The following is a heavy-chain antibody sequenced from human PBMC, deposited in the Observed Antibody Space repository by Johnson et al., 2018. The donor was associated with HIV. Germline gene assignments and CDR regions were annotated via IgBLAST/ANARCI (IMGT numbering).Heavy chain of an antibody. CDR1: GFIFNDYA. Sequence: VQLVESGGGLVKPGGSLRLSCAASGFIFNDYAMHWVRQVPEKGLEWVAAISWNSDSIYYADSVRGRFTISRDNAKNSLYLEMNGLRPEDTALYYCVKTVGLPTPWYLRAYDIWGQGTRVTVSS. V-gene: IGHV3-9*01. CDR3: VKTVGLPTPWYLRAYDI. J-gene: IGHJ3*02. D-gene: IGHD2-15*01. CDR2: ISWNSDSI.